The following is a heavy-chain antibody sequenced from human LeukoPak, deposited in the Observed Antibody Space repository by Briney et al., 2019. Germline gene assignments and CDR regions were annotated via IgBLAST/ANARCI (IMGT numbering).Heavy chain of an antibody. Sequence: GASVKVSCKASGYTFTGYYMHWVRRAPGQGLEWMGWINPNSGGTNYAQKFQGRVTMTRDTSISTAYMELSRLRSDDTAVYYCARDLGPGGDEYYFDYWGQGTLVTVSS. CDR2: INPNSGGT. CDR3: ARDLGPGGDEYYFDY. V-gene: IGHV1-2*02. J-gene: IGHJ4*02. D-gene: IGHD2-21*02. CDR1: GYTFTGYY.